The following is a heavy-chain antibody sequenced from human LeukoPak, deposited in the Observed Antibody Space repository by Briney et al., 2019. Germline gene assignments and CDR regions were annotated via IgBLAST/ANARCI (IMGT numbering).Heavy chain of an antibody. CDR1: GFTFRNYL. CDR3: GRGGNGIDI. CDR2: INQDKSNA. J-gene: IGHJ3*02. D-gene: IGHD1-1*01. Sequence: GGSLRLSCAVSGFTFRNYLMHWVRQAPGKGLVWVSRINQDKSNAYADSVRGRFTISRDNAKDTLYLQMNSLRAEDTAVYFCGRGGNGIDIWGEGTTVIVSS. V-gene: IGHV3-74*01.